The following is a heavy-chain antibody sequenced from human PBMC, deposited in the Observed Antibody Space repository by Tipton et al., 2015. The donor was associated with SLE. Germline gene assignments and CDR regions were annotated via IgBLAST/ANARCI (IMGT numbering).Heavy chain of an antibody. V-gene: IGHV4-38-2*02. D-gene: IGHD5-24*01. CDR2: FYHSGNT. J-gene: IGHJ3*01. CDR3: GRARVGMGYVFDV. CDR1: RHSISSGYY. Sequence: TLSLTCIVSRHSISSGYYWGWMRQAPGKELEWIGSFYHSGNTYYNPSLTSRVTISADTSKNQFSLRLTSVTAADTALYYCGRARVGMGYVFDVWGQGTMVTVSS.